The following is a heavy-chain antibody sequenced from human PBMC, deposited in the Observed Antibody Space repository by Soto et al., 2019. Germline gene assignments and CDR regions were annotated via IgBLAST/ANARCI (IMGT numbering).Heavy chain of an antibody. CDR3: DRRGGFGDSARLDY. CDR1: GYSFTRYX. V-gene: IGHV5-51*01. D-gene: IGHD3-16*01. Sequence: GEALKISCKGSGYSFTRYXICWVLHMPGKGLELMGVIYPDDSDTRYGPAVQGHVSISADKSISATYLQWNNLKAPDTAVYHCDRRGGFGDSARLDYWGTGTPVTLSS. J-gene: IGHJ4*02. CDR2: IYPDDSDT.